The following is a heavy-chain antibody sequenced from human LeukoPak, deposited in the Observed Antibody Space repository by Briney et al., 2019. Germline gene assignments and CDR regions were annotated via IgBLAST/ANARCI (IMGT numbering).Heavy chain of an antibody. Sequence: PSETLSLTCTVSSDSISSRSYYWGWIRQPIGKGLEWIGEINHSGSTNYNPSLKSRVTISVDTSKNQFSLKLSSVTAADTAVYYCARGVGGYYYYYYYMDVWGKGTTVTVSS. CDR2: INHSGST. CDR3: ARGVGGYYYYYYYMDV. J-gene: IGHJ6*03. CDR1: SDSISSRSYY. V-gene: IGHV4-39*07. D-gene: IGHD4-23*01.